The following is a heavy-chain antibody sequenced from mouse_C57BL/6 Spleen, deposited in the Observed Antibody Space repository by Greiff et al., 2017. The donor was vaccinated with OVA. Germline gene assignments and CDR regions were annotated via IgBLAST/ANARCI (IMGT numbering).Heavy chain of an antibody. CDR2: IYPRSGNT. D-gene: IGHD2-4*01. J-gene: IGHJ2*01. CDR3: ARGVHDYLFDY. Sequence: QVQLKQSGAELARPGASVKLSCKASGYTFTSYGISWVKQRTGQGLEWIGEIYPRSGNTYYNEKFKGKATLTADKSSSTAYMELRSLTSEDSAVYFCARGVHDYLFDYWGQGTTLTVSS. CDR1: GYTFTSYG. V-gene: IGHV1-81*01.